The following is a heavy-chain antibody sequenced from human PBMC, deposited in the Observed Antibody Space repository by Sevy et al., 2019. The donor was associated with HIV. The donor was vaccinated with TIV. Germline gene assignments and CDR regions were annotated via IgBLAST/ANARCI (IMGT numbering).Heavy chain of an antibody. V-gene: IGHV4-39*02. Sequence: SETLSLTCTASGGSLISPTFYWGWVRQPPGERLEWIAAMHYGGNTYYYPSLKDRVAMSVDTSKNQFSLNLTSVTAADAAVYHCVRDHHLRGRHWFDSWGQGALVTVSS. D-gene: IGHD3-16*01. J-gene: IGHJ5*01. CDR3: VRDHHLRGRHWFDS. CDR1: GGSLISPTFY. CDR2: MHYGGNT.